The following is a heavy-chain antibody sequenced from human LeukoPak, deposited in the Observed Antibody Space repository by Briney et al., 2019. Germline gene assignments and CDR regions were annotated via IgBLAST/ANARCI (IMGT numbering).Heavy chain of an antibody. CDR3: ARQAAPGAWLDP. CDR2: IKPNTGGT. Sequence: ASVKVSCKASGYTFTDHYMHWVRQAPGQGFEWMGWIKPNTGGTHYAQKFQGRVTMTTDTSISTAYMELSSLTSDYTAVYYCARQAAPGAWLDPWGQGTLVTVSS. J-gene: IGHJ5*02. V-gene: IGHV1-2*02. CDR1: GYTFTDHY. D-gene: IGHD4/OR15-4a*01.